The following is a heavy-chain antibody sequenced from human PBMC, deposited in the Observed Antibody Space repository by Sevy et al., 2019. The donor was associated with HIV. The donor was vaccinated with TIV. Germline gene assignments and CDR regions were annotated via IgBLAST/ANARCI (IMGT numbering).Heavy chain of an antibody. Sequence: GGSLRLSCAASGFTFSSYEMNWVRQAPGKGLEWVSYISSSGSTIYYADLVKGQFTISRDNAKNSLYLLMNSLRAEDTAVYYCARVMVRGSTDAFDIWGQGTMVTVSS. V-gene: IGHV3-48*03. CDR1: GFTFSSYE. CDR2: ISSSGSTI. J-gene: IGHJ3*02. CDR3: ARVMVRGSTDAFDI. D-gene: IGHD3-10*01.